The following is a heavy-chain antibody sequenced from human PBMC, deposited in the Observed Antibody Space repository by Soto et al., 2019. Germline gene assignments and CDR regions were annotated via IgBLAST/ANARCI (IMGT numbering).Heavy chain of an antibody. D-gene: IGHD3-10*01. Sequence: SETLSLTRAVYGGSFSGYYGSWIRQPPGKGLEWIGEINHSGSTNYNPSLKSRVTISVDTSKSQFSLKLSSVTAADTAVYYCAHRPPGDYYGFDYWGQGTLVTVSS. CDR1: GGSFSGYY. CDR3: AHRPPGDYYGFDY. CDR2: INHSGST. V-gene: IGHV4-34*01. J-gene: IGHJ4*02.